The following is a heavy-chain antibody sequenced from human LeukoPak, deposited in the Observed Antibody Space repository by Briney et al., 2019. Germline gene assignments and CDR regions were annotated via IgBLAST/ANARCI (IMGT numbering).Heavy chain of an antibody. CDR2: ISGSGSTI. V-gene: IGHV3-48*03. CDR3: ARDTYYDSSGYTYYYYGMDV. Sequence: GGSLRLSCAASGFTFSSYEMNWVRQAPGKGLEGVSYISGSGSTIYYADSVKGRFTISRDNAKNSLHLQMISLRAEDTAVYYCARDTYYDSSGYTYYYYGMDVWGQGTTVTVSS. CDR1: GFTFSSYE. D-gene: IGHD3-22*01. J-gene: IGHJ6*02.